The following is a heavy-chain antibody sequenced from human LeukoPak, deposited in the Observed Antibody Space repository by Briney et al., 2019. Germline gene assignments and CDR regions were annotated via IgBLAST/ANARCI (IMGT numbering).Heavy chain of an antibody. CDR1: GGSISSGDHY. CDR3: AREIVVVPAFNYYYYYYMDV. CDR2: IYYSGST. D-gene: IGHD2-2*01. Sequence: SQTLSLTCTVSGGSISSGDHYWSWIRQPPGKGLEWIGYIYYSGSTYYNPSLKSRVTISVDTSKNQFSLKLSSVTAADTAVYYCAREIVVVPAFNYYYYYYMDVWGKGTTVTVSS. J-gene: IGHJ6*03. V-gene: IGHV4-30-4*01.